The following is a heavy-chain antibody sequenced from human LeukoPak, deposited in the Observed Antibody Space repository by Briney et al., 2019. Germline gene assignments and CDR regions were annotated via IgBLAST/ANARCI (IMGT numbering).Heavy chain of an antibody. V-gene: IGHV4-39*01. CDR1: GGSISSSNYY. Sequence: PSETLSLTCTVSGGSISSSNYYWGWIRQPPAKGLEWIGNIYYSGSTYYNPSLKSRVTMSVDMAKNQFSLKLSSVTAADTAVYYCARRNVVVPAAMARAFDIWGQGTMVTVSP. D-gene: IGHD2-2*01. CDR2: IYYSGST. CDR3: ARRNVVVPAAMARAFDI. J-gene: IGHJ3*02.